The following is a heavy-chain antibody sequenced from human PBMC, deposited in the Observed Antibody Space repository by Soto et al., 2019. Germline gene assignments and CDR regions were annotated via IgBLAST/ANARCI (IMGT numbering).Heavy chain of an antibody. D-gene: IGHD3-22*01. Sequence: PGGSLRLSCAASGFTFSSYAMSWVRQAPGKGLEWVSAISGSGGSTYYADSVKGRFTISRDNSKNTLYLQMNSLRAEDTAVYYCAKGEGDSSGYYLVYFDYWGQGTLVTVSS. CDR2: ISGSGGST. CDR3: AKGEGDSSGYYLVYFDY. J-gene: IGHJ4*02. CDR1: GFTFSSYA. V-gene: IGHV3-23*01.